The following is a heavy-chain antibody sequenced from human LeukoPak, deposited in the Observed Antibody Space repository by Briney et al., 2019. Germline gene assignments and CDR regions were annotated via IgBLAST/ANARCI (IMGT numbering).Heavy chain of an antibody. V-gene: IGHV3-30*18. J-gene: IGHJ3*02. Sequence: GGSLRLSCAASGFTFSSYGMHWVRQAPGKGLEWVAVISYDGSNKYYADSVKGRFTISRDNSKNTLYLQMNSLRAEDTALYYCAKTGRSGWYLNAFDIWGQGTMVTVSS. D-gene: IGHD6-19*01. CDR1: GFTFSSYG. CDR2: ISYDGSNK. CDR3: AKTGRSGWYLNAFDI.